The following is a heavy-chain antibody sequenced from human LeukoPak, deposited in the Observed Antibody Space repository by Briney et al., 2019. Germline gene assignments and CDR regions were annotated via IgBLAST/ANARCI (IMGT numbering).Heavy chain of an antibody. J-gene: IGHJ3*02. CDR2: IYYSGST. D-gene: IGHD3-3*01. CDR3: ARDITPPSYDFWSGDETHAFDI. V-gene: IGHV4-30-4*01. CDR1: GGSISSGDYY. Sequence: PSETLSLTCTVSGGSISSGDYYWSWIRQPPGKGLEWIGYIYYSGSTYYNPSLKSRVTIPVDTSKNQFSLKLSSVTAADTAVYYCARDITPPSYDFWSGDETHAFDIWGQGTMVTVSS.